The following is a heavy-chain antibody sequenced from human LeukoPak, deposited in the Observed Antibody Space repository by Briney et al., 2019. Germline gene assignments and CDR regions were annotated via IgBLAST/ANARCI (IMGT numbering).Heavy chain of an antibody. J-gene: IGHJ5*02. Sequence: SETLSLTCTVSGGSISSYYWSWIRQPPGKGLEWIGYIYYSGSTNYNPSLKSRVTISVDTSKNQFSLKLSSVTAADTAVYYCARGLGFYGGYLWFDPWDQGTLVTVSS. CDR1: GGSISSYY. D-gene: IGHD5-12*01. V-gene: IGHV4-59*01. CDR2: IYYSGST. CDR3: ARGLGFYGGYLWFDP.